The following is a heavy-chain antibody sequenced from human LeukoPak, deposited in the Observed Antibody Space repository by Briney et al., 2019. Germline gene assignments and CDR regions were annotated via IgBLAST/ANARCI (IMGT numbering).Heavy chain of an antibody. D-gene: IGHD6-13*01. CDR1: GGSISSYY. V-gene: IGHV4-59*12. CDR2: IYYSGST. J-gene: IGHJ4*02. Sequence: SETLSLTCTVSGGSISSYYWSWIRQPPGKGLEWIGYIYYSGSTNYNPSLKSRVTISVDTSKNQFSLKLSSVTAADTAVYYCARGLYSSSWTGWGQGTLVTVSS. CDR3: ARGLYSSSWTG.